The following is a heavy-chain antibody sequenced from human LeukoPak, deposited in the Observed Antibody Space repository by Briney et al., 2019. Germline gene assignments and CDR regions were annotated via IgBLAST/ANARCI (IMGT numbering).Heavy chain of an antibody. J-gene: IGHJ4*02. CDR2: IRYDGSNK. CDR1: GFTFSSYG. D-gene: IGHD6-19*01. CDR3: ARPYGSGWSGLEH. V-gene: IGHV3-30*02. Sequence: PGGSLRLSCAASGFTFSSYGMHWVRQAPGKGLEWVAFIRYDGSNKYYADSVKGRFTISRDSAKNSVFLQMNSLRAEDTAVYHCARPYGSGWSGLEHWGRGTLVTVSS.